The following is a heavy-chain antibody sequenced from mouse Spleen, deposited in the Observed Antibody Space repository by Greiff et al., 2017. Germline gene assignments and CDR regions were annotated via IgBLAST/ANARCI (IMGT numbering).Heavy chain of an antibody. CDR3: TTLNWDEAY. Sequence: EVQVVESGAELVRPGASVKLSCTASGFNIKDDYMHWVKQRPEQGLEWIGWIDPENGDTEYASKFQGKATITADTSSNTAYLQLSSLTSEDTAVYYCTTLNWDEAYWGQGTLVTVSA. D-gene: IGHD4-1*01. CDR1: GFNIKDDY. V-gene: IGHV14-4*01. J-gene: IGHJ3*01. CDR2: IDPENGDT.